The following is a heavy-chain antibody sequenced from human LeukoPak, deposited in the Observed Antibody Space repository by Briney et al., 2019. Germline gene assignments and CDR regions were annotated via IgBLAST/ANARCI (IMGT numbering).Heavy chain of an antibody. CDR2: IYYSGST. D-gene: IGHD2-15*01. CDR1: GGSISSGDYY. Sequence: SETLSLTCTVSGGSISSGDYYWSWVRQPPGKGLECVGYIYYSGSTYYNPSLKSRLTMSVDTSKNQYSLRLSSVTAADTAVYYCARVHCRGGSRRLDYWGQGTLVTVSS. J-gene: IGHJ4*02. V-gene: IGHV4-30-4*08. CDR3: ARVHCRGGSRRLDY.